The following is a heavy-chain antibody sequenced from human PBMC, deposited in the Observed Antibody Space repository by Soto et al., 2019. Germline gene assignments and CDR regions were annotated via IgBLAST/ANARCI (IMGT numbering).Heavy chain of an antibody. D-gene: IGHD2-15*01. Sequence: AETLSLTCTVSRGSMNAHFWSWIRQSAGKRLEWIGHIYKSGTTTYNPSLKSRVTMSVDPPKNQLYLKLTSVTAADTAVYYCARINGGSPDYWGQGTLVTVYS. V-gene: IGHV4-4*07. J-gene: IGHJ4*02. CDR1: RGSMNAHF. CDR3: ARINGGSPDY. CDR2: IYKSGTT.